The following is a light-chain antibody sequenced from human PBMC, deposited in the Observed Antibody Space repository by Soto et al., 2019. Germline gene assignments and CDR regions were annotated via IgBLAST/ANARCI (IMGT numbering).Light chain of an antibody. V-gene: IGLV2-8*01. J-gene: IGLJ1*01. CDR3: SAIAGRTPYD. Sequence: QSVLTQPPSASGSPGQSVTISCTGTSSDVGGYNDVSWYQQHPSKAPKLIIYEVSKRPSGVPDRFSGSKSGNTASLTVSGLQADEETDSYCSAIAGRTPYDFRPGNKVPVL. CDR2: EVS. CDR1: SSDVGGYND.